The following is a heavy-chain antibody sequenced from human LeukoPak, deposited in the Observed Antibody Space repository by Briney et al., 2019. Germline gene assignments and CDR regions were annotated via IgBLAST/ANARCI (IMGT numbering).Heavy chain of an antibody. Sequence: GGSLRLSCEASGFTLSTFGMNWVRQAPGKGLEWVSSISSTSKYIHYADSVKGRFTISRDNAKNSLHLQMNSLRDDDTAVYFCARDRAWIQLMPDYWGQGTLVAVSS. D-gene: IGHD5-18*01. CDR2: ISSTSKYI. CDR1: GFTLSTFG. V-gene: IGHV3-21*01. CDR3: ARDRAWIQLMPDY. J-gene: IGHJ4*02.